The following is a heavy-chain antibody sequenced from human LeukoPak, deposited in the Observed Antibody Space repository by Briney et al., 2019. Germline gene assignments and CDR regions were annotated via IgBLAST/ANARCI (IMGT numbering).Heavy chain of an antibody. V-gene: IGHV1-18*01. CDR2: INAYNVDT. CDR3: ARGFHCSGGTCYLVS. D-gene: IGHD2-15*01. Sequence: ASVKVSCKASVFAFTSYGISWVRQTPGQGLEWRVWINAYNVDTYYAQKLQGRVSLTTDTPASTAYMELRSLRSDATAVYYCARGFHCSGGTCYLVSWGKGTLVTVSS. CDR1: VFAFTSYG. J-gene: IGHJ5*02.